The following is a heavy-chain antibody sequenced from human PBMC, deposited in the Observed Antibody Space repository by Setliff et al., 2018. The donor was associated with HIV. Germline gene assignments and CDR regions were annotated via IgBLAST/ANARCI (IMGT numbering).Heavy chain of an antibody. V-gene: IGHV4-4*07. D-gene: IGHD5-18*01. CDR1: GGSISSYY. CDR3: AREIQFSATTYYYYYMDD. J-gene: IGHJ6*03. CDR2: IYASGRT. Sequence: PSETLSLTCTVSGGSISSYYWSWIRQTAGKGLEWIGRIYASGRTNYNPSLKSRVTLSVDTSTNQFSLKVTSVTAADTAVYYCAREIQFSATTYYYYYMDDWGRGTTVTVSS.